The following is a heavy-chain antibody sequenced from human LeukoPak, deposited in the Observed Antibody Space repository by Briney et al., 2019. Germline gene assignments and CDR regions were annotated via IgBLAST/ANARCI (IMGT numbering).Heavy chain of an antibody. V-gene: IGHV4-38-2*02. D-gene: IGHD3-22*01. CDR2: IYHSGTT. CDR1: NYSITSGYF. J-gene: IGHJ4*02. CDR3: ARDGVFHDSDGYSFDY. Sequence: PSETLSLTCAVSNYSITSGYFWGWIRQPPGKGLEWIASIYHSGTTYYNPSLRNRVTLFVDTSKNQFSLKPTSLTAADTAVYYCARDGVFHDSDGYSFDYWGQGTLVTVSS.